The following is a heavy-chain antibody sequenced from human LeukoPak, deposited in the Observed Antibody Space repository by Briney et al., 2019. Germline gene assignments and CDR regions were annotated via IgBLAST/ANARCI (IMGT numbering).Heavy chain of an antibody. Sequence: SETLSLTCTVSGGSISGYYWSWIRRPPGTGLEWIGYINHSGNTNYNPSLKSRVTISVDTSKNQFSLKLTSVTAADTAVYYCARAYGSYPGAFDIWGQGTTFTVSS. V-gene: IGHV4-59*08. J-gene: IGHJ3*02. D-gene: IGHD1-26*01. CDR1: GGSISGYY. CDR2: INHSGNT. CDR3: ARAYGSYPGAFDI.